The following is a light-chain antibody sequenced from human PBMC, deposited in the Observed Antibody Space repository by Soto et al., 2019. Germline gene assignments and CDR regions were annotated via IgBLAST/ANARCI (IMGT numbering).Light chain of an antibody. CDR3: QQYSNWPPIT. CDR1: QGVTTN. Sequence: EIVMTQSPATLSVSPGERATLSCRAGQGVTTNFAWYQQKSGQSPRLLIYDVSTRATGVPARFSGSGSGTEFTLTISSLQSEDFAVYYCQQYSNWPPITFGQGTRLEIK. V-gene: IGKV3-15*01. CDR2: DVS. J-gene: IGKJ5*01.